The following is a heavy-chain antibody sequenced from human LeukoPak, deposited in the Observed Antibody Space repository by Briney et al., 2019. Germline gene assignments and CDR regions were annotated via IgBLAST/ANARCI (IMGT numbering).Heavy chain of an antibody. CDR2: IYYSGST. CDR1: GGSISSYY. J-gene: IGHJ4*02. D-gene: IGHD3-22*01. CDR3: ARVGRNYDSSGYYYGHSYFGY. Sequence: PSETLSLTCTVSGGSISSYYWSWIRQPPGKGLEWFGYIYYSGSTNYNPSLRSRVTISVDTSKNQFSLKLSSVTAADTAVYYCARVGRNYDSSGYYYGHSYFGYWGQGTLVTVSS. V-gene: IGHV4-59*01.